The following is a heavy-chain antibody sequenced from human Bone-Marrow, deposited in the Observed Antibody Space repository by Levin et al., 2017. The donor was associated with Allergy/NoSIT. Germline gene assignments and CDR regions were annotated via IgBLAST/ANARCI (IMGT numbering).Heavy chain of an antibody. CDR3: ASSYCGAGTCYTEYFQH. Sequence: SQTLSLPCTVSGGAITINTYYWGWFRQPPGQGLEWIGSVYHSGKTYTNPSLESRLTISVDTSTNQFSLKLSSVTAADTAVYFCASSYCGAGTCYTEYFQHWGQGSLAIVSA. CDR2: VYHSGKT. CDR1: GGAITINTYY. D-gene: IGHD2-15*01. J-gene: IGHJ1*01. V-gene: IGHV4-39*01.